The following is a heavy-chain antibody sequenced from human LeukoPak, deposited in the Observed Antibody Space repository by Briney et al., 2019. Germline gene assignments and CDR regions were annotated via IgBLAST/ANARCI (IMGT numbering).Heavy chain of an antibody. J-gene: IGHJ5*02. CDR2: ISYDGSNK. CDR1: GFTFSSYA. V-gene: IGHV3-30-3*01. Sequence: PGRSLRLSCAASGFTFSSYAMHWVRQAPGKGLEWVAVISYDGSNKYYADSVKGRFTISRDNSKNTLYLQMNSLRAEDTAVYYCAIGLTYYDSSGYYRGGNWSDPWGQGTLVTVSS. CDR3: AIGLTYYDSSGYYRGGNWSDP. D-gene: IGHD3-22*01.